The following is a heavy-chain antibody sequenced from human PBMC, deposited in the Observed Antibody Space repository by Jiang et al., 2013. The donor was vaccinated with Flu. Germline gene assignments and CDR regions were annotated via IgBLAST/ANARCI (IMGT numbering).Heavy chain of an antibody. V-gene: IGHV3-48*03. CDR2: ISSSGSTI. Sequence: ESGEAWYSLRVPETLLCSLWIHFSSYEMNWVRQXPGKGLEWVSYISSSGSTIYYADSVKGRFTISRDNAKNSLYLQMNSLRAEDTAVYYCARDYYDSSGYYYGFDYWGQGTLVTVSS. CDR3: ARDYYDSSGYYYGFDY. D-gene: IGHD3-22*01. CDR1: IHFSSYE. J-gene: IGHJ4*02.